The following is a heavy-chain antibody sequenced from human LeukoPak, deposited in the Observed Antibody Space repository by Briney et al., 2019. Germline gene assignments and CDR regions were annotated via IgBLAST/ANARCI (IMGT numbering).Heavy chain of an antibody. CDR3: ARDKKDY. CDR2: INPEGGST. CDR1: GFSFSIHW. Sequence: GGSLRLSCAASGFSFSIHWMHWVRQAPGKGLVWVSRINPEGGSTNYADSVKGRFTISRDNAKKTLYLLMNSLRAEDTAAYYCARDKKDYWGQGILVTVST. J-gene: IGHJ4*02. V-gene: IGHV3-74*01.